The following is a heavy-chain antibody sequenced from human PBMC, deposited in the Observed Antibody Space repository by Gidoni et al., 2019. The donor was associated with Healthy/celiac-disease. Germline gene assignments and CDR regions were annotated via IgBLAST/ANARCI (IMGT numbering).Heavy chain of an antibody. D-gene: IGHD6-13*01. V-gene: IGHV3-30-3*01. J-gene: IGHJ4*02. CDR2: ISYDGSNK. Sequence: QVQLVESGGGVVQPGRSLRLSCAASGFTFSSYAMHWVRQAPGKGLEWVAVISYDGSNKYYADSVKGRFTISRDNSKNTLYLQMNSLRAEDTAVYYCARGGIAAAGTEGDYWGQGTLVTVSS. CDR3: ARGGIAAAGTEGDY. CDR1: GFTFSSYA.